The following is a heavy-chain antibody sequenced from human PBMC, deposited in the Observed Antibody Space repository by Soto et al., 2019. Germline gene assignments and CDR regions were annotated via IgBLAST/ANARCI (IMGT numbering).Heavy chain of an antibody. J-gene: IGHJ4*02. CDR1: GRTISELY. D-gene: IGHD3-22*01. Sequence: VKVSCKVFGRTISELYMHGALRAAGKRREWMGGYVLEDAEKIYSQRFQDRVTMTEDTSTDTAYIELSSLRSEDTAIYYCVTGEYDSSSYSPPEFDCWGQGTLVTVSS. CDR2: YVLEDAEK. V-gene: IGHV1-24*01. CDR3: VTGEYDSSSYSPPEFDC.